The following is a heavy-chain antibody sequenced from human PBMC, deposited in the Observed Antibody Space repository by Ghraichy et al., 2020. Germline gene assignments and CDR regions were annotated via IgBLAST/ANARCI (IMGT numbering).Heavy chain of an antibody. Sequence: GESLNISCAASGFTFSGSAMHWVRQASGKGLEWVGRIRSKDNSYATAYAASVKGRFTISRDDSKNTAYLQMNSLKTEDTAVYYCTSLVQLEVFNAFDIWGQGTMVTFSS. J-gene: IGHJ3*02. V-gene: IGHV3-73*01. CDR3: TSLVQLEVFNAFDI. CDR1: GFTFSGSA. D-gene: IGHD1-1*01. CDR2: IRSKDNSYAT.